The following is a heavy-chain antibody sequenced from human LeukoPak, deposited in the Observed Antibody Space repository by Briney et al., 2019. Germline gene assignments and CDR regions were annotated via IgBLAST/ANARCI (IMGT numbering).Heavy chain of an antibody. CDR3: AKTGATAPFDY. D-gene: IGHD1-26*01. Sequence: PGGSLRLSCTASGFTFDDYTMHWVRQAPGKGLEWVSGISWNSGSIGYADSVKGRFTISRDNAKNSLYLQMNSLRAEDTALYYCAKTGATAPFDYWGQGTLVTVSS. J-gene: IGHJ4*02. V-gene: IGHV3-9*01. CDR1: GFTFDDYT. CDR2: ISWNSGSI.